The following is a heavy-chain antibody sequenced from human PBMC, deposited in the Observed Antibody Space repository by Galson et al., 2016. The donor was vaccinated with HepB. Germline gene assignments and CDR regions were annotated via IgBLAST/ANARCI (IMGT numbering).Heavy chain of an antibody. CDR2: IDWDDDK. CDR1: GFSLSASGMS. J-gene: IGHJ5*01. Sequence: PALVKPTQTLTLTCTFSGFSLSASGMSVSWIRQPPGKALEWLARIDWDDDKYYSPSLRARLTVSKDTSKNQVVLTMTNMDPVDTATYYCARIRGGGSGSYDSWGQGTLVTVSP. V-gene: IGHV2-70*11. CDR3: ARIRGGGSGSYDS. D-gene: IGHD1-26*01.